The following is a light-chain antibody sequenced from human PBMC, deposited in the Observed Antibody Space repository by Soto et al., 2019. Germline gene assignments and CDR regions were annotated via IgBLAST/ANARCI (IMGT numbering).Light chain of an antibody. CDR1: QSVSSSY. J-gene: IGKJ1*01. CDR2: GES. V-gene: IGKV3-20*01. CDR3: QQYHTSPLT. Sequence: EIVLTQSPGALSFSPGERATLSCRASQSVSSSYIAWYQQKRGQAPRRLIYGESIRATGIPDRFSGSGSGKELTLTISRLEPEDFALYHCQQYHTSPLTFGQGTKVDIX.